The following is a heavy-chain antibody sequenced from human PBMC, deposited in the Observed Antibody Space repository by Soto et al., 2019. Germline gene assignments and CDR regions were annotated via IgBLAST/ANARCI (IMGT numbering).Heavy chain of an antibody. CDR1: GYSFTSYW. Sequence: GESLKISCNGSGYSFTSYWISWVRQMPGKGLEWMGRIDPSDSYTNYSPSFQGHVTISADKSISTAYLQWSSLKASDTAMYYCASTIVDDHGMDVWGQGTKVTVYS. CDR3: ASTIVDDHGMDV. J-gene: IGHJ6*02. D-gene: IGHD1-26*01. V-gene: IGHV5-10-1*01. CDR2: IDPSDSYT.